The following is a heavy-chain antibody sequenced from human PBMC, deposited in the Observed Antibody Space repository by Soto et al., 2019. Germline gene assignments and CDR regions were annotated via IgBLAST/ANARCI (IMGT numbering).Heavy chain of an antibody. CDR1: GITFNNFA. CDR2: ISANSANT. Sequence: EVELLESGGGLVQPGGSLRLSCVASGITFNNFAMTWVRLAPGRGLEWVSSISANSANTYYADSVKGRFTISRDNTKSTVYLHMSGLSAEDTALYYCAKEGTPYTSSHLDNWGQGTLVTVSS. V-gene: IGHV3-23*01. J-gene: IGHJ4*02. CDR3: AKEGTPYTSSHLDN. D-gene: IGHD6-19*01.